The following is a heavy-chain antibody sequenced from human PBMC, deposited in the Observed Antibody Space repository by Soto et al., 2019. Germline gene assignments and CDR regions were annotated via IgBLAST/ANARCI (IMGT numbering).Heavy chain of an antibody. V-gene: IGHV4-4*02. Sequence: QVQLQESGPGLVKPSGTLSLTCAVSGDSVTSNVWWSWVRQPPGKGLEWIGEAYHNGLIDYNPSLKSRVTMSVDTSKNEFSLKLTSLTAADTTIYYCARDAAVPGESDRFDYWGQGTLVTVSS. CDR2: AYHNGLI. J-gene: IGHJ4*02. CDR1: GDSVTSNVW. CDR3: ARDAAVPGESDRFDY. D-gene: IGHD6-19*01.